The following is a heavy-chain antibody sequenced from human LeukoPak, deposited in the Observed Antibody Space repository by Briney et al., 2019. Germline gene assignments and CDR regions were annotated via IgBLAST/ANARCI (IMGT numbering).Heavy chain of an antibody. CDR2: INPSGNMA. V-gene: IGHV1-46*01. D-gene: IGHD6-13*01. CDR1: GYTFTRHY. Sequence: ASVKVSCKSSGYTFTRHYMHWVRQAPGQGLEWMGLINPSGNMAWSAQKFQGRVTMTTDTSTSTAYMELRSLRSDDTAVYYCARDWRRVAGTSFGYWGQGTLVTVSS. J-gene: IGHJ4*02. CDR3: ARDWRRVAGTSFGY.